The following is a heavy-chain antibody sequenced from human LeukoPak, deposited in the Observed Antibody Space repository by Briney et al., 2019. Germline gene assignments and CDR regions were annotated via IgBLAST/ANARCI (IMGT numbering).Heavy chain of an antibody. D-gene: IGHD5-12*01. CDR3: ARGRSTGYPYYFEY. Sequence: SVKVSCNASGHTFTSYDINWVRQATGQWLEWNGWMNPNSGSTGYAQKIQGRVTITRNTSISTAYMELSGLRSEDTAVYYCARGRSTGYPYYFEYWGQGTLVTVSS. V-gene: IGHV1-8*03. CDR1: GHTFTSYD. J-gene: IGHJ4*02. CDR2: MNPNSGST.